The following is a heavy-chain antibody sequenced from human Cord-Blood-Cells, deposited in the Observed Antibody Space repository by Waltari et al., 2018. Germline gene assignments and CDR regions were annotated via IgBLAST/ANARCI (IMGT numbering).Heavy chain of an antibody. Sequence: VQLVESGGGVVQPGRSLRLSCAASGFPFSSHGMHWVRQAPGKGRDWVAVICYDGSNKYYADSVKGRFTISRDNSKNTLYLQMNSLRAEDTAVYYCARDVRRAARDAFDIWGQGTMVTVSS. CDR3: ARDVRRAARDAFDI. D-gene: IGHD6-6*01. V-gene: IGHV3-33*01. J-gene: IGHJ3*02. CDR1: GFPFSSHG. CDR2: ICYDGSNK.